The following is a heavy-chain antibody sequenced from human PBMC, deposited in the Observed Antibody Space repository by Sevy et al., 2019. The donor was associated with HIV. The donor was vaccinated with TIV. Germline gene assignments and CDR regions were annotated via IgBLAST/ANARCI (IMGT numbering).Heavy chain of an antibody. V-gene: IGHV4-59*08. Sequence: SETLSLTCTVSGGSISSYYWSWIRQPPGKGLEWIGYNYYSGSTNYNPSLKSRVTISVDTSKNQFSLKLSSVTAADTAVYYCARCKRYSSSSYYYYYMDVWGKGTTVTVSS. J-gene: IGHJ6*03. CDR1: GGSISSYY. CDR3: ARCKRYSSSSYYYYYMDV. D-gene: IGHD6-6*01. CDR2: NYYSGST.